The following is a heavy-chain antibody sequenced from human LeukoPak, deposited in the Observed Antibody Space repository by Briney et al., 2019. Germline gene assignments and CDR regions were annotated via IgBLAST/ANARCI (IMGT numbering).Heavy chain of an antibody. Sequence: ASVKVSCKVSGYTLTELSMHWVRQAPGKGVGWMGGFDPEDGETIYAQKFQGRVTMTEDTATDTAYMELSSLRSEDTAVYYCATFYDREGNFDYWGQGTLVTVSS. CDR1: GYTLTELS. J-gene: IGHJ4*02. V-gene: IGHV1-24*01. D-gene: IGHD3-22*01. CDR2: FDPEDGET. CDR3: ATFYDREGNFDY.